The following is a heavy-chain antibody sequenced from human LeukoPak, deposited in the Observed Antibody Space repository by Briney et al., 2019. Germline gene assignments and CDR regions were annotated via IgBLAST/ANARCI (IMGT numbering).Heavy chain of an antibody. Sequence: SETLSLTCTVSGGSISSSSYYWGWIRQPAGKGLEWIGSIYYSGSTYYNPSLNSRVTISVDTSKNQFSLKLSSVTAADTAVYYCARDMKLGFDYWGQGTLVTVSS. CDR3: ARDMKLGFDY. CDR2: IYYSGST. V-gene: IGHV4-39*07. D-gene: IGHD3-16*01. J-gene: IGHJ4*02. CDR1: GGSISSSSYY.